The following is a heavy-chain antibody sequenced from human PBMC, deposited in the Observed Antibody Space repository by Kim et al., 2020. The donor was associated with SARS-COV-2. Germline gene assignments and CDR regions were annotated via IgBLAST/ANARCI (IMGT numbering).Heavy chain of an antibody. J-gene: IGHJ4*02. CDR2: ISAYNVNT. D-gene: IGHD2-21*02. V-gene: IGHV1-18*04. CDR1: GYTLTSYG. Sequence: ASVKVSCKASGYTLTSYGISWVRQAPGQGLEWMGCISAYNVNTNYAQKIQGRVTMTTDTSTSTAYMELRSLRSDDTAVDYCAREILCGGDCCPLDYWGRG. CDR3: AREILCGGDCCPLDY.